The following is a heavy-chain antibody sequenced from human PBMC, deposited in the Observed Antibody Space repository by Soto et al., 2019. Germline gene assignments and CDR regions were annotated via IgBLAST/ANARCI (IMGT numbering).Heavy chain of an antibody. CDR2: IYYSGST. CDR1: GGSISSGGYY. CDR3: AREGGGLTYYYDSSGSKGMDV. Sequence: SETLSLTCTVSGGSISSGGYYWSWIRQHPGKGLEWIGYIYYSGSTYYNPSLKSRVTISVDTSKNQFSLKLSSVTAADTAVYYCAREGGGLTYYYDSSGSKGMDVWGQGTTVTLSS. D-gene: IGHD3-22*01. J-gene: IGHJ6*02. V-gene: IGHV4-31*03.